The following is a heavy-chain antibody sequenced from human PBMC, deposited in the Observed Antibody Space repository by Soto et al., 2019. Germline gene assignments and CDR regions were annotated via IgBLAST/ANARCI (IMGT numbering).Heavy chain of an antibody. V-gene: IGHV3-30-3*01. Sequence: GGSLRLSCAASGFSFGSYAMHWVRQAPGKGLEWVAVISYDGSNKYYADSVKGRFTISRDNSKNTLYLQMNSLRAEDTAVYYCARAYGGYVDWGQGTLVTVSS. J-gene: IGHJ4*02. CDR1: GFSFGSYA. D-gene: IGHD5-12*01. CDR3: ARAYGGYVD. CDR2: ISYDGSNK.